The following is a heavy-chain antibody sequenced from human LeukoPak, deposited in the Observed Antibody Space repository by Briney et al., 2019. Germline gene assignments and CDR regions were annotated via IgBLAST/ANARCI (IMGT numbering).Heavy chain of an antibody. CDR1: GFTFSSYG. CDR3: AGEPRPSYYYYGMDV. V-gene: IGHV3-33*01. CDR2: IWYDGSNK. Sequence: GGSLRLSCAASGFTFSSYGMHWVRQAPGKGLEWVAVIWYDGSNKYYADSVKGRFTISRDNSKNTLYLQMKSLRAEDTAVYYCAGEPRPSYYYYGMDVWGQGTTVTASS. J-gene: IGHJ6*02.